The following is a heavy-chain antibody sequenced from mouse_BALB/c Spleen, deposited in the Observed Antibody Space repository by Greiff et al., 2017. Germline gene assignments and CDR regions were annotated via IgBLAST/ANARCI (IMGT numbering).Heavy chain of an antibody. CDR3: ARSHYYGSSDD. D-gene: IGHD1-1*01. CDR1: GFTFSSFG. J-gene: IGHJ2*01. CDR2: ISSGSSTI. Sequence: EVNLVESGGGLVQPGGSRKLSCAASGFTFSSFGMHWVRQAPEKGLEWVAYISSGSSTIYYADTVKGRFTISRDNPKNTLFLQMTSLRSEDTAMYYCARSHYYGSSDDWGQGTTLTVSS. V-gene: IGHV5-17*02.